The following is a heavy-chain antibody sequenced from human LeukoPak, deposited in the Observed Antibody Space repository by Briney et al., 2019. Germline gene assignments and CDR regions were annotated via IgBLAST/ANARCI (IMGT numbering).Heavy chain of an antibody. J-gene: IGHJ4*02. CDR2: SSSDETYK. CDR1: GFTFSTYA. Sequence: GGSLRLSCAASGFTFSTYAMSWVRQAPGKGLEWVSVSSSDETYKFCADSVRGRFTISRDNSKNRLYLQMSDLRAEDTAIYYCAKDRRLESVNSFHFDCWGQGALVTVSS. CDR3: AKDRRLESVNSFHFDC. V-gene: IGHV3-23*03. D-gene: IGHD4-23*01.